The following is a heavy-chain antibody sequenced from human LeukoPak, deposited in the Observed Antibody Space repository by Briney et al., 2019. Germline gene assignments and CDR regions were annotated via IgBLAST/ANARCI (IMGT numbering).Heavy chain of an antibody. Sequence: PGGSLRLSCAASGFTFSRYEMNWVRQAPGKGPEWLSYISGSGRTIFYGDSVKGRFTISRDNANNSLYLQINSLRAEDTALYYCARVALDSSGDNYGQGAFDYWGQGTLVTVSS. CDR3: ARVALDSSGDNYGQGAFDY. V-gene: IGHV3-48*03. D-gene: IGHD6-19*01. CDR1: GFTFSRYE. J-gene: IGHJ4*02. CDR2: ISGSGRTI.